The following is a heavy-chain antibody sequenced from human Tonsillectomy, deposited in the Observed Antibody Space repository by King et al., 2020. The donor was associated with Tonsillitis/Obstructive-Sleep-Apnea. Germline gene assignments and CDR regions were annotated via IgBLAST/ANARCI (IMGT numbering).Heavy chain of an antibody. J-gene: IGHJ4*02. CDR3: VKDLGYYDSSGASDY. CDR2: FISNVGRT. Sequence: VQLLESGGGLVQPVGSQRLSCLASGFTFSYYAIHWVRQAPGKGPEFVFSFISNVGRTYYPHSVKGRFTISSDNSKNTLYLQMSGLRAEDTAVYYCVKDLGYYDSSGASDYWGQGTLVTVSS. V-gene: IGHV3-64D*06. CDR1: GFTFSYYA. D-gene: IGHD3-22*01.